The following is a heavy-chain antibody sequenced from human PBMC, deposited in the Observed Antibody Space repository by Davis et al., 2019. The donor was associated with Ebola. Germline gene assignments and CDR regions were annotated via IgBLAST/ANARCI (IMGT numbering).Heavy chain of an antibody. V-gene: IGHV4-30-4*01. Sequence: SETLSLTCTVSGGSISSGDYYWSWIRQPPGKGLEWIGYIYYSGSTYYNPSLKSRVTISVDTSKNQFSLKLSSVTAADTAVYYCARELLLWFGELYTPYYGMDVWGQGTTVTVSS. CDR1: GGSISSGDYY. J-gene: IGHJ6*02. D-gene: IGHD3-10*01. CDR2: IYYSGST. CDR3: ARELLLWFGELYTPYYGMDV.